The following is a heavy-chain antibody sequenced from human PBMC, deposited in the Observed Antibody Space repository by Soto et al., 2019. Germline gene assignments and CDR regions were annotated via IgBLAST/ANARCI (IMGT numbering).Heavy chain of an antibody. D-gene: IGHD2-2*01. Sequence: SETMSLTCTFSGCKISDYYLILIRQTPGKGLEWIGSIYYSGSTNYNPSLKSRVTISVDTSKNQFSLKLSSVTAADTAVYYCARGSLYCSSTSCLKYYFDYWGQGTLVTVSS. CDR3: ARGSLYCSSTSCLKYYFDY. J-gene: IGHJ4*02. V-gene: IGHV4-59*01. CDR2: IYYSGST. CDR1: GCKISDYY.